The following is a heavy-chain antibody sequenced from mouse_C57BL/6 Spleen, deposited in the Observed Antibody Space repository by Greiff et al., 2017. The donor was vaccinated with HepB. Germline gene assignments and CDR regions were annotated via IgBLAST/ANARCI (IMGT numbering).Heavy chain of an antibody. CDR1: GYTFTSYW. Sequence: QVQLKQPGAELVMPGASVKLSCKASGYTFTSYWMHWVKQRPGQGLEWIGEIDPSDSYTNYNQKFKGKSTLTVDKSSSTAYMQLSSLTSEDSAVYYCARRDYDYDGFAYWGQGTLVTVSA. J-gene: IGHJ3*01. CDR3: ARRDYDYDGFAY. CDR2: IDPSDSYT. V-gene: IGHV1-69*01. D-gene: IGHD2-4*01.